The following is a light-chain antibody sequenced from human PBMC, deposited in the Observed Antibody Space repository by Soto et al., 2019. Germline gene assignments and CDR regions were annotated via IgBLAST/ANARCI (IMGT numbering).Light chain of an antibody. J-gene: IGLJ1*01. V-gene: IGLV2-14*01. CDR1: SSDIGAYDY. CDR2: EVN. CDR3: SSHTISSALQV. Sequence: QSALTQPASLSGSPGQSITISCTGTSSDIGAYDYVSWFQQHPGKAPKLMISEVNNRPSGVSNRFSGSKSGNTASLTISGLQADDEADYYCSSHTISSALQVFGTGTKLTVL.